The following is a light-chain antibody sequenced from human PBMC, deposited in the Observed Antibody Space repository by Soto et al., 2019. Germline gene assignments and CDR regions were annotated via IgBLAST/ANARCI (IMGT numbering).Light chain of an antibody. J-gene: IGLJ2*01. Sequence: QSALTQPASVSGSPGQSITISCTGTSSDVGAYKFVSWFQQHPGKAPKLMIYEASYRPSGVSNRFSGSKSGNTASLTILGLLSEDEADYYCSSLTTNTTVVFGGGTKVTVL. CDR1: SSDVGAYKF. V-gene: IGLV2-14*01. CDR2: EAS. CDR3: SSLTTNTTVV.